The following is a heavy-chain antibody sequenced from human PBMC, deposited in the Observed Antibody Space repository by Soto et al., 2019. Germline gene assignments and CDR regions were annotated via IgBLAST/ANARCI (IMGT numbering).Heavy chain of an antibody. CDR1: GGSISSGGYY. Sequence: PSETLSLTCTVSGGSISSGGYYWSWVRQHPGKGLEWIGYIYYSGSTYYNPSLKSRVTISVDTSKNQFSLRLSSVTAADTAVYYCARVRFPFEGGPFDSWGQGTLVTVSS. D-gene: IGHD3-16*01. CDR2: IYYSGST. CDR3: ARVRFPFEGGPFDS. V-gene: IGHV4-31*03. J-gene: IGHJ4*02.